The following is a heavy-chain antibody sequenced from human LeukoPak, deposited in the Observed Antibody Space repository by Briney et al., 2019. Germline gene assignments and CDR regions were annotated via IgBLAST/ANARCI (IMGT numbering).Heavy chain of an antibody. Sequence: GGSLRLSCAASGFTFSSYWMHCVRQAPGKGLVWVSRINSDGSSTNYGDSVKGRFTISRDNAKNTLYLQMNSLRAEDTAMYYCARAVYYSNYLGYWGQGTLVTVSS. CDR1: GFTFSSYW. D-gene: IGHD3-10*01. J-gene: IGHJ4*01. V-gene: IGHV3-74*01. CDR3: ARAVYYSNYLGY. CDR2: INSDGSST.